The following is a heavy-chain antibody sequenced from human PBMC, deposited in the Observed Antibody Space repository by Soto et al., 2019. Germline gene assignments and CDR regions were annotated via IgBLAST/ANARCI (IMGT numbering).Heavy chain of an antibody. Sequence: SETLSLTCTVSGGSVSSYYWSWIRQPPGKGLEWIGYIYYSGSTNYNPSLKSRVTISVDTSKNQFSLKLSSVTAADTAVYYCARGDSSGYYTLDYWGQGTLVTVS. J-gene: IGHJ4*02. CDR3: ARGDSSGYYTLDY. D-gene: IGHD3-22*01. V-gene: IGHV4-59*02. CDR2: IYYSGST. CDR1: GGSVSSYY.